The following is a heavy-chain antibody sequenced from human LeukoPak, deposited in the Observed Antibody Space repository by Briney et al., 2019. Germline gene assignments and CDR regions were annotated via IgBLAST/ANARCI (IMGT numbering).Heavy chain of an antibody. Sequence: GESLKISCKGSGYSFTSYWIGWVRQMPWKGLEWMGIIYPGDSDTRYSPSFQGQVTISADKSISTAYLQWSSLKASDTAMYYCARADWSEADSSSWYGVFDYWGQGTLVTVSS. D-gene: IGHD6-13*01. CDR1: GYSFTSYW. CDR3: ARADWSEADSSSWYGVFDY. CDR2: IYPGDSDT. J-gene: IGHJ4*02. V-gene: IGHV5-51*01.